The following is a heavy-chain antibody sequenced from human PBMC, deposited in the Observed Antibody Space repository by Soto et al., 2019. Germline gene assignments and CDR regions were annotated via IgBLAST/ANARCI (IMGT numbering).Heavy chain of an antibody. V-gene: IGHV3-23*01. CDR3: AKKGLGSLATYCTTGDCHYAFDV. Sequence: EVQILESGGGLVRPGGSLRLSCAASGFTFYNYAMNWVRQAPGKGLEWVSTISGGGDGTYYADSVKGRFTISRDNSRNTVYLQMNSLRAEDTAVYYCAKKGLGSLATYCTTGDCHYAFDVWGQGTLVTVSS. CDR2: ISGGGDGT. CDR1: GFTFYNYA. J-gene: IGHJ3*01. D-gene: IGHD2-8*01.